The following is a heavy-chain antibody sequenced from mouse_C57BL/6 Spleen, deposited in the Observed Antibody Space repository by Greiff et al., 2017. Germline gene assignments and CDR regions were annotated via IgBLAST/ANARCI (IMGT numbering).Heavy chain of an antibody. Sequence: EVMLVESGGGLVKPGGSLKLSCAASGFTFSSYTMSWVRQTPEKRLAWVATISGGGGNTYYPDSVKGRFTISRDNAKNTLYLQMSSLRSEDTALYYCARVYYDYGYYFDDWGQGTTLTVSS. V-gene: IGHV5-9*01. CDR1: GFTFSSYT. J-gene: IGHJ2*01. CDR3: ARVYYDYGYYFDD. CDR2: ISGGGGNT. D-gene: IGHD2-4*01.